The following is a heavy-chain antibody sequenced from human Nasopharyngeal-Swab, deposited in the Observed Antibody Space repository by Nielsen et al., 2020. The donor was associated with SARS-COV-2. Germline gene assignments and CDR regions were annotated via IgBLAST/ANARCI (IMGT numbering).Heavy chain of an antibody. CDR3: ARGSITGTTSPLFDP. Sequence: SETLSFTCTVSGGSISSYYWSWIRQPPGKGLEWIGYIYHSGSTNYNPSLKSRVTISVDTSKNQFSLKLSSVTAADTAVYYCARGSITGTTSPLFDPWGQGTLVTVSS. V-gene: IGHV4-59*01. J-gene: IGHJ5*02. CDR1: GGSISSYY. CDR2: IYHSGST. D-gene: IGHD1-7*01.